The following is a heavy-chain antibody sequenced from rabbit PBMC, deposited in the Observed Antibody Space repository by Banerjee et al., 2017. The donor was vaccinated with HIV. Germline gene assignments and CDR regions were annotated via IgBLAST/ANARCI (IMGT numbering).Heavy chain of an antibody. CDR1: GFDFNHYYM. Sequence: QEQLKETGGGLVQPGGSLTLSCKASGFDFNHYYMSWVRQAPGKGLEWIACIDAGSSGSTYYASWAKGRFTISKTSSTTVTLQMTSLTAADTASYFCARDLAGVIGWNFNLWGPGTLVTVS. V-gene: IGHV1S45*01. CDR3: ARDLAGVIGWNFNL. J-gene: IGHJ4*01. CDR2: IDAGSSGST. D-gene: IGHD4-1*01.